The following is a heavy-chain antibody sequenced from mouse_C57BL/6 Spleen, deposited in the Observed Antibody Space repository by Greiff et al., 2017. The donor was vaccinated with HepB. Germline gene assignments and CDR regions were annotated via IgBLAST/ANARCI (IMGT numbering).Heavy chain of an antibody. CDR1: GYSITSGYY. CDR2: ISYDGSN. D-gene: IGHD2-4*01. Sequence: VQLQQSGPGLVKPSQSLSLTCSVTGYSITSGYYWNWIRQFPGNKLEWMGYISYDGSNNYNPSLKNRISITRDTSKNQFFLKLNSVTTEDTATYYCAREGLPDYFDYWGQGTTLTVSS. J-gene: IGHJ2*01. V-gene: IGHV3-6*01. CDR3: AREGLPDYFDY.